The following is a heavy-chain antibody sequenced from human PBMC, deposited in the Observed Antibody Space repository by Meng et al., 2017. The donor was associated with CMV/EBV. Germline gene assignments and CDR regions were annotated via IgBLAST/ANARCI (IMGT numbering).Heavy chain of an antibody. J-gene: IGHJ4*02. CDR1: GVTFSSYW. Sequence: GGSLRLSCTVSGVTFSSYWMHWVRQAPGKGLEWVSRINSDGTATSYADSVKGRFTISRDNAKNTLYLQMSGLRVEDTAVYYCVRDRDYSNSILEYWGQGTLVTVSS. CDR2: INSDGTAT. CDR3: VRDRDYSNSILEY. V-gene: IGHV3-74*01. D-gene: IGHD4-11*01.